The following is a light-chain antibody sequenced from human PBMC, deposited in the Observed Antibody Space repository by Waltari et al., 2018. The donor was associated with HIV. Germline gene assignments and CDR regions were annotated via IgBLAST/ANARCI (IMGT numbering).Light chain of an antibody. CDR2: QDN. J-gene: IGLJ2*01. Sequence: SYDLTQTPSVSVSPGQTATISCTGTKSGDTYTSWYQQKTGQAPLLIIYQDNKRPPGISERFSGSYSGTTATLVIYGVQTRDEANYFCQAWASDTAVFGGGTTLTVL. CDR3: QAWASDTAV. CDR1: KSGDTY. V-gene: IGLV3-1*01.